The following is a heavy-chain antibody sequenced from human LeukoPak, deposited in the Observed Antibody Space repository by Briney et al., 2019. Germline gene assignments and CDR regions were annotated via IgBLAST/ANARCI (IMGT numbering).Heavy chain of an antibody. CDR1: GGTFSSYA. V-gene: IGHV1-69*05. CDR3: AISSSRGKGSALYFDY. D-gene: IGHD6-13*01. J-gene: IGHJ4*02. Sequence: GFSVKVSCKASGGTFSSYAISWVRQAPGQGLEWMGRIIPIFGTANYAQKFQGRVTITTDESTSTAYMELSSLRSEDTAVYYCAISSSRGKGSALYFDYWGQGTLVTVSS. CDR2: IIPIFGTA.